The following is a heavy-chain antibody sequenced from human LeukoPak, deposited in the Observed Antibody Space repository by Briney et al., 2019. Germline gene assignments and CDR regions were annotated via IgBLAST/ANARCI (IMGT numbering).Heavy chain of an antibody. CDR3: ARGAMGDFWGGYPYYFDY. Sequence: GESLKISCKGSGYSFTSYWIGWVRQIPGKGLEWIGIIYPGDSDTRSSPSFQGHVTLSADKSISNAYLQWSSLKASDTAMYYCARGAMGDFWGGYPYYFDYWGQGTLVTVSS. CDR1: GYSFTSYW. D-gene: IGHD3-3*01. V-gene: IGHV5-51*01. J-gene: IGHJ4*02. CDR2: IYPGDSDT.